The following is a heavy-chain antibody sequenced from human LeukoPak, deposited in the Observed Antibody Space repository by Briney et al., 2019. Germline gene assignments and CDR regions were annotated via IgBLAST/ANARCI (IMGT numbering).Heavy chain of an antibody. CDR1: GYTFTSYD. J-gene: IGHJ6*02. V-gene: IGHV1-8*01. Sequence: GASVKVSCKASGYTFTSYDISWVRQATGQGLEWMGWMNPNSGNTGYAQKFQGRVTMTRNTSISTAYMELSSLRSEDTAVYYCARSGSSVGFGEFYYYYYGMDVWGQGTTVTVSS. CDR2: MNPNSGNT. D-gene: IGHD3-10*01. CDR3: ARSGSSVGFGEFYYYYYGMDV.